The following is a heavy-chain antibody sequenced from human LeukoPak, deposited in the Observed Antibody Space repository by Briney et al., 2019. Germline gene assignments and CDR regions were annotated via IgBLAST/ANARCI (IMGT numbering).Heavy chain of an antibody. D-gene: IGHD3-22*01. CDR1: GYTISSTYW. V-gene: IGHV4-38-2*01. CDR3: ARVGGDDSTGHYSVDY. Sequence: PSETLTLTCAVSGYTISSTYWWGWLRPTPGGGLEWIVSPHHSGSTSYGPSLKSRFTISVDTSKNQFSLRLSSVTAADTAVYYCARVGGDDSTGHYSVDYWGRGTLVSVSS. J-gene: IGHJ4*02. CDR2: PHHSGST.